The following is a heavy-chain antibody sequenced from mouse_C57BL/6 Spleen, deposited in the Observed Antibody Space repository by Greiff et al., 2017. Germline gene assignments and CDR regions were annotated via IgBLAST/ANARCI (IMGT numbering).Heavy chain of an antibody. CDR1: GFTFTDYY. CDR2: IRNKANGYTT. Sequence: DVMLVESGGGLVQPGGSLSLSCAASGFTFTDYYMSWVRQPPGKALEWLGFIRNKANGYTTEYSASVKGRFTISRDNSQSILYLQMNALRAEDSATYYCASRRYYAMDDWGQGTSVTVSS. V-gene: IGHV7-3*01. CDR3: ASRRYYAMDD. J-gene: IGHJ4*01.